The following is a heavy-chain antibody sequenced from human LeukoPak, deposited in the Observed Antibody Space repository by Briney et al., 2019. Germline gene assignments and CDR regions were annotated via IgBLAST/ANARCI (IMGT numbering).Heavy chain of an antibody. J-gene: IGHJ6*03. CDR1: GGSISSYY. D-gene: IGHD6-6*01. V-gene: IGHV4-59*01. Sequence: PSETLSLTCTVSGGSISSYYWSWIRQPPGKGLEWIGYIYYSGSTNYNPSLKSRVTISVDTSKNQFSLKLSSVTAADTAVYYCASEGRSSIAARVYYYYYYMDVWGKGTTVTVSS. CDR3: ASEGRSSIAARVYYYYYYMDV. CDR2: IYYSGST.